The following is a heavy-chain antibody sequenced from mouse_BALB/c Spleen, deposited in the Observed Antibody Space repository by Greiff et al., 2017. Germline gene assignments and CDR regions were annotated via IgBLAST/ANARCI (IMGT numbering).Heavy chain of an antibody. Sequence: EVQLQQSGPELVKPGASVKISCKASGYTFTDYNMHWVKQSHGKSLEWIGYIYPYNGGTGYNQKFKSKATLTVDNSSSTAYMELRSLTSEDSAVYYCASEDYEGFAYWGQGTLVTVSA. D-gene: IGHD2-4*01. CDR3: ASEDYEGFAY. V-gene: IGHV1S29*02. CDR1: GYTFTDYN. CDR2: IYPYNGGT. J-gene: IGHJ3*01.